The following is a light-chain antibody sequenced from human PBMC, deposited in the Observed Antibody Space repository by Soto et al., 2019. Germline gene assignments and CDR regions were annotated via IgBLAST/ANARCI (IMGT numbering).Light chain of an antibody. Sequence: DIQMTQSPSSLSASVGDRVTITCRASQSISSYLNWYQQKPGKVPKLLIYAASNLQSGVPSSFSGSGSGTDFTLTISILQPEDFATYYCQQSYSTPYTFGQGTKLVIK. J-gene: IGKJ2*01. V-gene: IGKV1-39*01. CDR3: QQSYSTPYT. CDR1: QSISSY. CDR2: AAS.